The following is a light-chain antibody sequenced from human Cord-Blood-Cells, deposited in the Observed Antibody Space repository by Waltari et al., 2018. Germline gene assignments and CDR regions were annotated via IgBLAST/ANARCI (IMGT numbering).Light chain of an antibody. Sequence: DIQMTQSPSSLSASVGDRVTITCRASQGISNSLAWYKQKPGKAPKLLLYAASRLESGVPSRFSGSGSGTDYTLTISSLQPEDFATYYCQQYYSTPPWTFGQGTKVEIK. CDR2: AAS. CDR3: QQYYSTPPWT. J-gene: IGKJ1*01. V-gene: IGKV1-NL1*01. CDR1: QGISNS.